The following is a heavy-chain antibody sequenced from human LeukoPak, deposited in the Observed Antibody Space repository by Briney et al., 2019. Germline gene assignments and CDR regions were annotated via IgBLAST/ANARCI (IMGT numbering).Heavy chain of an antibody. CDR3: ARAAKFYFGSETYYYFDY. D-gene: IGHD3-10*01. CDR2: IYYSGST. V-gene: IGHV4-39*07. CDR1: GGSISSSSYY. J-gene: IGHJ4*02. Sequence: SETLSLTCTVSGGSISSSSYYWGWIRQPPGKGLEWIGSIYYSGSTYYNPSLKSRVTISVDTSKNQFSLKLTSVTAADTAVYYCARAAKFYFGSETYYYFDYWGQGSLVTVSS.